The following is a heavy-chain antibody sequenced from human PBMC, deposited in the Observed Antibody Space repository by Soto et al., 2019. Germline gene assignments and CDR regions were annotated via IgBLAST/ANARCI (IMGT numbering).Heavy chain of an antibody. J-gene: IGHJ6*02. CDR2: IYYDGNT. CDR3: ARVGCIGTSCSPPYYYYGMDV. Sequence: SDTLSLTCTVSGETISSNSHYLSWLRQPPGKGLESIANIYYDGNTYYNPSLKSRVTISVDTSKNQFSLKLSSVTAADTAVYYCARVGCIGTSCSPPYYYYGMDVWGQGTTVTVSS. CDR1: GETISSNSHY. D-gene: IGHD2-2*01. V-gene: IGHV4-39*07.